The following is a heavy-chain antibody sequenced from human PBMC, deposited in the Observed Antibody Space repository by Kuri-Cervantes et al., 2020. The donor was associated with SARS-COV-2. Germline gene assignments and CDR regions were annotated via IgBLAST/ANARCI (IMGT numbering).Heavy chain of an antibody. D-gene: IGHD4-11*01. CDR1: GYTFTSYY. J-gene: IGHJ6*02. Sequence: ASVKVSCKASGYTFTSYYMHWVRQAPGQGLEWMGIINPSGGSTSYAQKFQGRVTMTRDTPTSTVNMELSSLRSEDTAVYYCARNDCSNPRYYGMDVWGQGTTVTVSS. CDR2: INPSGGST. CDR3: ARNDCSNPRYYGMDV. V-gene: IGHV1-46*01.